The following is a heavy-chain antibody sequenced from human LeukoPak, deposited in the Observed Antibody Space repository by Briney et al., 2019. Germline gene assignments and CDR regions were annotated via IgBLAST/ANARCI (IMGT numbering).Heavy chain of an antibody. D-gene: IGHD6-13*01. V-gene: IGHV4-30-4*08. CDR2: IYYRGST. CDR1: GGSISSGDYY. Sequence: SETLTLTCTVSGGSISSGDYYWSWIRQPPGKGLEWIGYIYYRGSTYYNPSLQSRVTISLDTSKNQFSLKLYSVTAADTAVYYCATDNPTWRAAPGTASFDPWGQGTLVTVSS. CDR3: ATDNPTWRAAPGTASFDP. J-gene: IGHJ5*02.